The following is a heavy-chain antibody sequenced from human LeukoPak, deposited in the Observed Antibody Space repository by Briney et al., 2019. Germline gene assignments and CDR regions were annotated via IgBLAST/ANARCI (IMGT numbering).Heavy chain of an antibody. CDR1: GYSFTSYW. CDR3: SRLPYYDFWSGYSSFDY. D-gene: IGHD3-3*01. CDR2: IYPGDSDT. Sequence: GESLKISCKGSGYSFTSYWIGWVRQMPGKGLEWMGIIYPGDSDTRYSPSFQGQVTISADKSISTAYLQWSSLKASDTAMYYCSRLPYYDFWSGYSSFDYWGQGTLVTVSS. V-gene: IGHV5-51*01. J-gene: IGHJ4*02.